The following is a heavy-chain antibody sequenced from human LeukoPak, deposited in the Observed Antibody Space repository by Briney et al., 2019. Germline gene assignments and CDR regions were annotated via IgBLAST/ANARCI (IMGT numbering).Heavy chain of an antibody. CDR1: GYSISSGYY. V-gene: IGHV4-38-2*01. CDR3: ARLSYDYVWGSYRYDAYFDY. CDR2: IYHSGST. Sequence: SETLSLTCAVSGYSISSGYYWGWIRQPPGKGLKWIGSIYHSGSTYYNPSLKSRVTISVDTSKNQFSLKLSSVTAADTAVYYCARLSYDYVWGSYRYDAYFDYWGQGTLVTVSS. J-gene: IGHJ4*02. D-gene: IGHD3-16*02.